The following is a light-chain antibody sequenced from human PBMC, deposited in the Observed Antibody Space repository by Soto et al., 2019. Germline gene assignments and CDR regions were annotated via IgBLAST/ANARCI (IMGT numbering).Light chain of an antibody. CDR3: ASYAGSNTWV. V-gene: IGLV2-8*01. CDR2: EVT. Sequence: QSALTQPPSTSGSPGQSATISCTGSSSDVGGYNYVSWYQQHPGKAPKLVIYEVTKRPSGVPDRFSGSKSGNTASLTVSGLQAEDEADYYCASYAGSNTWVFGGGTKLTVL. CDR1: SSDVGGYNY. J-gene: IGLJ3*02.